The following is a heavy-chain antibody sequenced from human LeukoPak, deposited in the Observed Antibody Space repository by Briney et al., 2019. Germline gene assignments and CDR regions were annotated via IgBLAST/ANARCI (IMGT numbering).Heavy chain of an antibody. D-gene: IGHD6-19*01. CDR2: IYYSGST. Sequence: WETLSLTCTVSGGSINSYFWSWIRQPPGKGLEWIGYIYYSGSTYYNPSLKSRVTISVDTSKNQFSLKLSSVTAADTAVYYCARQSSGWYDFDYWGQGTLVTVSS. V-gene: IGHV4-59*08. CDR3: ARQSSGWYDFDY. CDR1: GGSINSYF. J-gene: IGHJ4*02.